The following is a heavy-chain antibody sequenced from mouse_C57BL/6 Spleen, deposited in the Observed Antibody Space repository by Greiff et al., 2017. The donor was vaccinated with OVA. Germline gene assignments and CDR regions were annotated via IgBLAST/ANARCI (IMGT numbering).Heavy chain of an antibody. V-gene: IGHV10-1*01. CDR3: VSSYYSSFDY. J-gene: IGHJ2*01. Sequence: EAGGGLVQPKGSLKLSCAASGFSFNTYAMNWVRQAPGKGLEWVARIRSKSNNYATYYADSVKDRFTISRDDSESMLYLQMNNLKTEDTAMYYCVSSYYSSFDYWGQGTTLTVSS. CDR1: GFSFNTYA. D-gene: IGHD2-5*01. CDR2: IRSKSNNYAT.